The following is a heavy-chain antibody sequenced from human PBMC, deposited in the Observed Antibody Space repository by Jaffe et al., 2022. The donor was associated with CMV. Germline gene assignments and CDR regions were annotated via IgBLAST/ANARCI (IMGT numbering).Heavy chain of an antibody. D-gene: IGHD6-19*01. CDR3: ARDLPTYSSGWQDGYFDY. Sequence: QVQLVESGGGVVQPGRSLRLSCAASGFTFSSYGMHWVRQAPGKGLEWVAVIWYDGSNKYYADSVKGRFTISRDNSKNTLYLQMNSLRAEDTAVYYCARDLPTYSSGWQDGYFDYWGQGTLVTVSS. CDR1: GFTFSSYG. CDR2: IWYDGSNK. J-gene: IGHJ4*02. V-gene: IGHV3-33*08.